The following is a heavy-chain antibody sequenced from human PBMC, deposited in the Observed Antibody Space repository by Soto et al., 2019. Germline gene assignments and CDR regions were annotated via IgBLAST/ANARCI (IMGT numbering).Heavy chain of an antibody. Sequence: QLQLVQSGGEVKKPGASVRVSCEAYGYPFSKYGISWIRQAPGQVLEWMGWIKPDNGNTDYAQKFQGRVTMTTDTSSNTAYTELRSLRSDGTAEYYCATSYASGFDPWGQGTLVSVSS. V-gene: IGHV1-18*04. CDR3: ATSYASGFDP. CDR2: IKPDNGNT. J-gene: IGHJ5*02. CDR1: GYPFSKYG. D-gene: IGHD3-10*01.